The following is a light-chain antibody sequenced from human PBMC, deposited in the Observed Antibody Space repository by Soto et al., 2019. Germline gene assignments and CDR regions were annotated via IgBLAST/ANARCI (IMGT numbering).Light chain of an antibody. CDR2: EVS. CDR3: SSYTSSTPYV. J-gene: IGLJ1*01. CDR1: SSDVGGYNY. V-gene: IGLV2-14*01. Sequence: LTQPASVSGSPGQSITISCTGTSSDVGGYNYVSWYQQHPGKAPKLMIYEVSNRPSGVSNRFSGSKSGNTASLTISGLQAEDEADYYCSSYTSSTPYVFGTGTRSPS.